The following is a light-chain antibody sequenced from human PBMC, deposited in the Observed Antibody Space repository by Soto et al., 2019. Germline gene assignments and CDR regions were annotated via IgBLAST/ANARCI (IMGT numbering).Light chain of an antibody. V-gene: IGKV3-11*01. Sequence: EIVLTQSPATLSLSPGERATLSCRASQSVRSYLAWYQQKPGQAPRLLIYDASNRATGIPARFSGSGSGTDFTLTISSLEPDDFALYYCQQRSNWPGTFGQGTKLETK. CDR1: QSVRSY. J-gene: IGKJ2*02. CDR2: DAS. CDR3: QQRSNWPGT.